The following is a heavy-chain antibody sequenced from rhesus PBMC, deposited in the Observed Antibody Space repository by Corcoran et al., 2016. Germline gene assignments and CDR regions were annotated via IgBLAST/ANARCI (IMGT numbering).Heavy chain of an antibody. CDR3: ARLQAYYSVREYFEF. CDR2: IYWNDSK. D-gene: IGHD3-16*01. V-gene: IGHV2-95*01. CDR1: GFSISTSATG. J-gene: IGHJ1*01. Sequence: QVTLKESGPALVTPTQTLTLTCTFSGFSISTSATGVVCIRQPPGKALECLASIYWNDSKYYSISLKSRLTISKDTSTNQVVLTMTNMDPVDTATYYCARLQAYYSVREYFEFWGQGALVTVSS.